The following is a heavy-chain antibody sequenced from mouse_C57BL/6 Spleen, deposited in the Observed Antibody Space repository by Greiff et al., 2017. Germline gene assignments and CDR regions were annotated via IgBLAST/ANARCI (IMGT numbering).Heavy chain of an antibody. D-gene: IGHD1-1*02. J-gene: IGHJ3*01. CDR3: AREGGSGWFAY. CDR1: GYTFTSYW. Sequence: QVQLQQPGAELVMPGASVKLSCKASGYTFTSYWMHWVKQRPGQGLEWIGEIDPSDSYTNSNQKFKGKSTLTVDKSSSTAYMQLSSLTSEDSAVYYCAREGGSGWFAYWGQGTLVTVSA. CDR2: IDPSDSYT. V-gene: IGHV1-69*01.